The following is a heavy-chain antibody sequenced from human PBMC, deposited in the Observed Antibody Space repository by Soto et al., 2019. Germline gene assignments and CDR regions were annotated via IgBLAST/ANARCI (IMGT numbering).Heavy chain of an antibody. J-gene: IGHJ6*03. V-gene: IGHV3-21*01. CDR2: ISSSSSYI. CDR1: GLTFSSYS. CDR3: ARGVTYYYYYMDV. Sequence: GGSLRLSCAASGLTFSSYSMNWVRQAPGKGLEWVSSISSSSSYIYYADSVKGRFTISRDNAKNSLYLQMNSLRAEDTAVYYCARGVTYYYYYMDVWGKGTTVTVSS.